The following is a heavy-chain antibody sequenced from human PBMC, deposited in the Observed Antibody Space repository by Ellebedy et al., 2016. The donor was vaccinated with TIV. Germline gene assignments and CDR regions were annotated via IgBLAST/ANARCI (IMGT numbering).Heavy chain of an antibody. D-gene: IGHD3-22*01. J-gene: IGHJ4*02. CDR2: IYYSGST. CDR3: AAGIVVVIGGADY. CDR1: GGSISSGDYY. Sequence: MPSETLSLTCTVSGGSISSGDYYWSWIRQPPGKGLEWIGYIYYSGSTYYNPSLKSRVTISVDTSKNQFSLKLSSVTAADTAVYYCAAGIVVVIGGADYWGQGTLVTVSS. V-gene: IGHV4-30-4*01.